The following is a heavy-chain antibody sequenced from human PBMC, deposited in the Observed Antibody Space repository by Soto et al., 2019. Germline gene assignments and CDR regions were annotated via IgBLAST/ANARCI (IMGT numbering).Heavy chain of an antibody. CDR3: VRDDVGVGIDY. Sequence: EVQLVESGGGLVQPGGSLRLSCAASGFTFSSYWMHWVRQVPGKGLVWVSHIDSDGNSKTYADSVKGRFTTSRDNAKNKVYLQMNSLRAEDTAVYYCVRDDVGVGIDYWGLGTLVTVSS. J-gene: IGHJ4*02. D-gene: IGHD1-26*01. CDR1: GFTFSSYW. V-gene: IGHV3-74*03. CDR2: IDSDGNSK.